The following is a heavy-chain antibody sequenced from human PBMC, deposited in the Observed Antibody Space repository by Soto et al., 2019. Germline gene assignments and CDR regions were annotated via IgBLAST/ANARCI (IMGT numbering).Heavy chain of an antibody. CDR1: GFTLGTYG. Sequence: QVQLAESGGGVVQPGRSLTITCAASGFTLGTYGMHWVRQAPGKGLEWVAVISNDGGDKYYSDSVMGRFTISRDNSKNKLFLKMNSLRVEDTAVYFCAKEFFDSSGFYPSLDALDIWGQGTVVTVSS. CDR2: ISNDGGDK. V-gene: IGHV3-30*18. J-gene: IGHJ3*02. CDR3: AKEFFDSSGFYPSLDALDI. D-gene: IGHD3-22*01.